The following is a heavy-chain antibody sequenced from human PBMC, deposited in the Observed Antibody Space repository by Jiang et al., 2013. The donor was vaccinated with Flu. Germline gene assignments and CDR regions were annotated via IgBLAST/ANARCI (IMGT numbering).Heavy chain of an antibody. V-gene: IGHV1-46*01. Sequence: GAEVKKPGASVKVSCKASGYTFTSYYMHWVRQAPGQGLEWMGIINPSGGSTSYAQKFQGRVTMTRDTSTSTVYMELSSLRSEDTAVYYCARESDEGATTYYGMDVWGKGTTVTVSS. CDR3: ARESDEGATTYYGMDV. D-gene: IGHD1-26*01. CDR2: INPSGGST. J-gene: IGHJ6*04. CDR1: GYTFTSYY.